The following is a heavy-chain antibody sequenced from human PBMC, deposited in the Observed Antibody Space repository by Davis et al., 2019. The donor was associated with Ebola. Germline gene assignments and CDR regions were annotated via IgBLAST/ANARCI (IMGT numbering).Heavy chain of an antibody. J-gene: IGHJ4*02. V-gene: IGHV4-59*08. D-gene: IGHD3-10*01. CDR1: GASISSYY. Sequence: SETLSLTCSVSGASISSYYWSWIRQPPGKGLEWIGYIYYSGSTNYNPSLKSRVTISVDTSKNQFSLKLSSVTAADTAVYYCARQLLWFGEFGVSPYYFDYWGQGTLVTVSS. CDR2: IYYSGST. CDR3: ARQLLWFGEFGVSPYYFDY.